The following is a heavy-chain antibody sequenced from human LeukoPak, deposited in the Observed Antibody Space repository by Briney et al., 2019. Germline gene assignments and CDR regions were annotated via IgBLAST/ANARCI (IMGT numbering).Heavy chain of an antibody. V-gene: IGHV3-23*01. CDR3: AKDTYYGYAFDI. D-gene: IGHD3-10*01. J-gene: IGHJ3*02. Sequence: GVSLRLSCAASGFTFSSYAMSWVRQAPGKGLEWVSAISGSGGSTYYADSVKGRFTISRDNSKNTLYLQMNSLRAEDTAVYYCAKDTYYGYAFDIWGQGTMVTVSS. CDR2: ISGSGGST. CDR1: GFTFSSYA.